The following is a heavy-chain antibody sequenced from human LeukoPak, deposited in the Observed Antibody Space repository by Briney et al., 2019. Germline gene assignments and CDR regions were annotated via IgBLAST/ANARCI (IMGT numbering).Heavy chain of an antibody. CDR1: GFTFSSYS. D-gene: IGHD3-10*01. V-gene: IGHV3-48*01. CDR2: ISSSSSTI. CDR3: AREDPMVRGPPGY. J-gene: IGHJ4*02. Sequence: VGSLRLSCAASGFTFSSYSMNWVRQAPGKGLEWVSYISSSSSTIYYADSVKGRFTISRDNAKNSLYLRMNSLRAEDTAVYYCAREDPMVRGPPGYWGQGTLVTVSS.